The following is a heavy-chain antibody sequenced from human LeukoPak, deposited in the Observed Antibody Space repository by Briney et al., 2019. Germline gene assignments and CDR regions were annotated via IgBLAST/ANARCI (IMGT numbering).Heavy chain of an antibody. J-gene: IGHJ4*02. CDR3: ARRHRYYFGSGTYAYNFDS. D-gene: IGHD3-10*01. CDR2: IFWDDER. CDR1: GFSLTTGVA. Sequence: SGPTLVNPTQTLTLTCTFSGFSLTTGVAVGSIRQPPGKALEWLALIFWDDERRYSPSLNSRLTITKDTSKNQVVLTMTNMDPVDTATYYCARRHRYYFGSGTYAYNFDSWGQGTLVTVSS. V-gene: IGHV2-5*02.